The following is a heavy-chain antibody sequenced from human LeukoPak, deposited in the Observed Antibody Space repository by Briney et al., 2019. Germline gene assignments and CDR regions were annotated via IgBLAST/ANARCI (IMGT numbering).Heavy chain of an antibody. CDR1: GGSTSSSSYY. CDR3: ARHTLGTPPFDY. J-gene: IGHJ4*02. Sequence: PSETLSLTCTVSGGSTSSSSYYWGWIRQPPGKGLEWIGSIYYSGSTYYNPSLKSRVTISVDTSKNQFSLKLSSVTAADTAVYYCARHTLGTPPFDYWGQGTLVTVSS. D-gene: IGHD1-1*01. CDR2: IYYSGST. V-gene: IGHV4-39*01.